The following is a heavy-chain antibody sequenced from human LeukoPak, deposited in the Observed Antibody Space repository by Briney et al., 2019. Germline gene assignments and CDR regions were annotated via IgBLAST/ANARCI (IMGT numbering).Heavy chain of an antibody. V-gene: IGHV4-34*01. J-gene: IGHJ5*02. CDR3: ARGVDYDILTGYYFLAWFDP. D-gene: IGHD3-9*01. CDR2: INHSGST. Sequence: PSETLSLTCAVYGGSFSGYYWSWIRQPPGKGLEWIGEINHSGSTNYNPSLKSRVTISVDTSKNQSSLKLSSVTAADTAVYYCARGVDYDILTGYYFLAWFDPWGQGTLVTVSS. CDR1: GGSFSGYY.